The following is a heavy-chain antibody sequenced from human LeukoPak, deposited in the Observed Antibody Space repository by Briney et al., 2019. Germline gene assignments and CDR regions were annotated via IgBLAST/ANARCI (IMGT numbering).Heavy chain of an antibody. CDR3: ATASPYDYVWGSYRPKNYYYYGMDV. CDR2: FDPEDGET. Sequence: ASVKVSCKVSGYTLTELSMHWVRQAPGKGLERMGGFDPEDGETIYAQKFQGRVTMTEDTSTDTAYMELSSLRSEDTAVYYCATASPYDYVWGSYRPKNYYYYGMDVWGQGTTVTVSS. CDR1: GYTLTELS. J-gene: IGHJ6*02. D-gene: IGHD3-16*02. V-gene: IGHV1-24*01.